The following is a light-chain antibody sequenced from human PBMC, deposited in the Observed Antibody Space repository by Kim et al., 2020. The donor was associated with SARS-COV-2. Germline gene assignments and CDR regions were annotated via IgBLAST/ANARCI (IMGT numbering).Light chain of an antibody. Sequence: EIVMTQSPATLSVSPGERATLSCRASESINTYLAWYQQKPGQAPRLLMNDASTRATGIPARFSGSGSGTEFTLTISSLQSEDFAVYYCQQYNDWPPGDTFGQGTKLEI. J-gene: IGKJ2*01. V-gene: IGKV3-15*01. CDR3: QQYNDWPPGDT. CDR1: ESINTY. CDR2: DAS.